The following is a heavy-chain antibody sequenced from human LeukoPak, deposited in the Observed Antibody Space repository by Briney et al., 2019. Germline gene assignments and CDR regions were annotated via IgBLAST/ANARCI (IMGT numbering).Heavy chain of an antibody. D-gene: IGHD5-18*01. J-gene: IGHJ6*03. Sequence: PSETLSLTCAVYGGSFSGYYWSWIRQPPGKGLEWIGEINHSGSTNYNPSLKSRVTISVDTSKNKFSLKLSSVTAADTAVYYCARTEESGYSYDYFGYYYYMDVWGKGTTVTVSS. CDR2: INHSGST. V-gene: IGHV4-34*01. CDR3: ARTEESGYSYDYFGYYYYMDV. CDR1: GGSFSGYY.